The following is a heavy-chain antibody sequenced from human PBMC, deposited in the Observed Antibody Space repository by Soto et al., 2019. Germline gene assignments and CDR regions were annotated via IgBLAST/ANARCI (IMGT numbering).Heavy chain of an antibody. CDR1: GYTFTSYD. J-gene: IGHJ6*02. V-gene: IGHV1-8*01. CDR3: ATVAHYGSGSYYTTTYYYYYGMDV. Sequence: ASVKVSCKASGYTFTSYDINWVRQATGQGLEWMGWMIPNSGNTGYAQKFQGRVTMTEDTSTDTAYMELSSLRSEDTAVYYCATVAHYGSGSYYTTTYYYYYGMDVWGQGTTVTVSS. D-gene: IGHD3-10*01. CDR2: MIPNSGNT.